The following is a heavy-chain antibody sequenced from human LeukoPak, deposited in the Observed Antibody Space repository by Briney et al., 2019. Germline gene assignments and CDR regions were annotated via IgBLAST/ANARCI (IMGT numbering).Heavy chain of an antibody. J-gene: IGHJ6*03. CDR3: ARDLQEGDRYYYYYMDV. Sequence: SETLSLTCTVSGYSISSGYYWGWIRQPPGKGLEWIGSIYHSGSTYYNPSLKSRVTISVDTSKNQFSLKLSSVTAADTAVYYCARDLQEGDRYYYYYMDVWGKGTTVTVSS. V-gene: IGHV4-38-2*02. CDR2: IYHSGST. CDR1: GYSISSGYY.